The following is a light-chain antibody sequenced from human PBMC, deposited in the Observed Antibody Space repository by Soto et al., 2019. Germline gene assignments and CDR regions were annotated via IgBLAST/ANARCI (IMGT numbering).Light chain of an antibody. Sequence: DIQMTQSPSPLSASVGDRVTISCRPSQSISGWLAWYQQKPGEAPKILIYDASSLESGVPSRFSGSGSGTEFTLTISSLQPDDFATYYCQQYDSYSWTFGQGTKVDIK. J-gene: IGKJ1*01. CDR1: QSISGW. CDR2: DAS. CDR3: QQYDSYSWT. V-gene: IGKV1-5*01.